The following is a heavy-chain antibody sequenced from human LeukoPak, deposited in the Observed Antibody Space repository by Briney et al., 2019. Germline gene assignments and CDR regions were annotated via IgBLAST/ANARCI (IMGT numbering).Heavy chain of an antibody. Sequence: GGSLRLSCAASGFTFSSYSMNWVRQAPGKGLEGVSSISSSSSYIYYADSVKGRFTISRDNAKNSLYLQMNRLRAGDTSVYYCARVWGPGVNDYWGQGTLVTVSS. CDR2: ISSSSSYI. D-gene: IGHD1-26*01. J-gene: IGHJ4*02. V-gene: IGHV3-21*03. CDR3: ARVWGPGVNDY. CDR1: GFTFSSYS.